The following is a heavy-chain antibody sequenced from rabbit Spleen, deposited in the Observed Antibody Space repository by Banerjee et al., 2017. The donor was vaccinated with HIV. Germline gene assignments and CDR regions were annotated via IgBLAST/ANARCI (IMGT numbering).Heavy chain of an antibody. CDR3: ARDTATSFSSYGMDL. Sequence: QEQLVESGGGLVQPEGSLTLTCTASGFSFSSGYDMCWVRQAPGKGLEWIGYIYSAIHYTYYASWAKGRFTISKTSSTTVTLQMTSLTVADTATYFCARDTATSFSSYGMDLWGQGTLVTV. D-gene: IGHD1-1*01. CDR1: GFSFSSGYD. V-gene: IGHV1S45*01. J-gene: IGHJ6*01. CDR2: IYSAIHYT.